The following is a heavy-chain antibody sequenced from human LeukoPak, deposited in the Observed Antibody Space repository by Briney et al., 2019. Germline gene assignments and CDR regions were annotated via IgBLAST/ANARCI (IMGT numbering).Heavy chain of an antibody. CDR1: GFTFSSYA. CDR2: ISGSGGST. CDR3: AKTRYYYDSSGYSGLDY. Sequence: GGSLRLSCAASGFTFSSYAMSWVRQAPGKGLERVSAISGSGGSTYYADSVKGRFTISRDNSKNTLYLQMNSLRAEDTAVYYCAKTRYYYDSSGYSGLDYWGQGTLVTVSS. J-gene: IGHJ4*02. D-gene: IGHD3-22*01. V-gene: IGHV3-23*01.